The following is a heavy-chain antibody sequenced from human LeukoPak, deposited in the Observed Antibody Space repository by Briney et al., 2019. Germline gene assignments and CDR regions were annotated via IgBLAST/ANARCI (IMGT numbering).Heavy chain of an antibody. V-gene: IGHV3-23*01. D-gene: IGHD3-10*01. CDR2: LSGSGRST. J-gene: IGHJ5*02. Sequence: GGSLRLSCAASGFTFSSYAMSGVRQAPGKGLEWVAALSGSGRSTYYADSVKGRFTISRDNSKNTLYLQMNSLSAEDTAVYYCARITMVRGVLRTNNWFDPWGQGTLVTDSS. CDR1: GFTFSSYA. CDR3: ARITMVRGVLRTNNWFDP.